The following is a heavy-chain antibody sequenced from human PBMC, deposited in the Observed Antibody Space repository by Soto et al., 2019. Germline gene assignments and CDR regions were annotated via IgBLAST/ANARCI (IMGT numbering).Heavy chain of an antibody. V-gene: IGHV4-34*01. J-gene: IGHJ5*02. CDR2: INHTGST. D-gene: IGHD6-13*01. CDR1: GGSFNNYF. Sequence: QVQLQQWGSGLLKPSETLSLTCGVFGGSFNNYFWGWIRQAPGKGREWIGEINHTGSTNYNPSLKSRVTISVDPSKKQFSLRLTSVTAADTATYYCASQVGFPSNWVGVAWGQGSRVTVSS. CDR3: ASQVGFPSNWVGVA.